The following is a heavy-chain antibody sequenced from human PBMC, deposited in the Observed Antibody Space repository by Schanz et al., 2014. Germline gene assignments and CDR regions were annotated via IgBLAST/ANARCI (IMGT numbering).Heavy chain of an antibody. CDR1: GGSISRGFYS. V-gene: IGHV4-30-2*01. J-gene: IGHJ6*02. CDR2: IYYSGST. Sequence: QLQLQESGSGLVKPSQTLSLTCAVSGGSISRGFYSWNWIRQPPGRGLEWIGCIYYSGSTYYNPSPKPRVPIPIDRSKDQSSLGLNSVTAADTAVYYCAREDRYYHGLDVWGQGTTVTVS. CDR3: AREDRYYHGLDV.